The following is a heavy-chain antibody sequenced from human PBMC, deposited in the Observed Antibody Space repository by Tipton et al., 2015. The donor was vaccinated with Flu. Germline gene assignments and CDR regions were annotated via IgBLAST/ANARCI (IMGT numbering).Heavy chain of an antibody. J-gene: IGHJ6*02. V-gene: IGHV4-4*07. CDR2: IYTSGSV. CDR3: ARDPATDDYGLGSHFDGMDV. Sequence: TLSLTCTVSGDSMSSFYWSWIRQPAGRGLEWIGRIYTSGSVKYHPSLKSRVTMSVDTSKNQFSLKLSSVTAADTAVYYCARDPATDDYGLGSHFDGMDVWGQGTTVTVSS. D-gene: IGHD3-10*01. CDR1: GDSMSSFY.